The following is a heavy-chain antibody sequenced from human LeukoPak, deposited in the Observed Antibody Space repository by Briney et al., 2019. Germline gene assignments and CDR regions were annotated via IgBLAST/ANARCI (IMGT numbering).Heavy chain of an antibody. J-gene: IGHJ5*02. D-gene: IGHD1-26*01. CDR3: VRSLNSGSYADL. CDR2: VYSVGTT. V-gene: IGHV3-53*01. Sequence: PGGSLRLSCAASGFTVSSNFMSWVRQAPGKGLEGVSVVYSVGTTYYADSVKGRFTISRDTSRTTLYLQMNSLRVDDTAVYYCVRSLNSGSYADLWGQGTLITVSS. CDR1: GFTVSSNF.